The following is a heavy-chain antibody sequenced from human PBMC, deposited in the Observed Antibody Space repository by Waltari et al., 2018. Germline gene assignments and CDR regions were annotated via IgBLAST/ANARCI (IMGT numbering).Heavy chain of an antibody. V-gene: IGHV3-23*01. CDR3: ARGSGVDS. Sequence: EVQLLESGGRLVQPGGSLRLSCAASGVTFSTYVMNWVRQAPGKGLEWVSSISDRGGIINDADPGKGRFTISRDNSENTLYLQMNSLRAEDTAVYYCARGSGVDSWGQGTLVTISS. CDR1: GVTFSTYV. J-gene: IGHJ4*02. CDR2: ISDRGGII. D-gene: IGHD7-27*01.